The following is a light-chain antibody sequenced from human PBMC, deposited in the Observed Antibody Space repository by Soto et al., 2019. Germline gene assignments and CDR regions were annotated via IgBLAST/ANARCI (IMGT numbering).Light chain of an antibody. J-gene: IGLJ2*01. CDR3: QSTDSSGTVV. CDR1: ALPKQY. V-gene: IGLV3-25*03. Sequence: SYELTQPPSVSVSPGQTARITCSGDALPKQYAYWYQQKPGQAPMLVIYEDTERPSGIPERFSGSNSGTTVTLTISGVQAEDEAHYYCQSTDSSGTVVFGGGTQLTVL. CDR2: EDT.